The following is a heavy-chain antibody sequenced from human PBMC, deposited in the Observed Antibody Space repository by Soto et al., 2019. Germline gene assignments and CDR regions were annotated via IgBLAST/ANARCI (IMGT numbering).Heavy chain of an antibody. CDR1: GGSFSGYY. D-gene: IGHD1-1*01. V-gene: IGHV4-34*01. CDR3: ARHQLPRLLDH. CDR2: INHSGSP. Sequence: SETLCLTCAVYGGSFSGYYWTWIRQPPGTGLEWIGEINHSGSPNSNPSLKSRVTISVDTSKNQFSLKLTSVTAADTAVYYRARHQLPRLLDHRGQGTLVPV. J-gene: IGHJ4*02.